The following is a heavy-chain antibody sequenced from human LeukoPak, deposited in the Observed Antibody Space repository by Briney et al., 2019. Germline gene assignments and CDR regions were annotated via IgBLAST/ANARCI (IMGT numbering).Heavy chain of an antibody. D-gene: IGHD5-18*01. Sequence: PSETLSLTCAVYGGSFSGYYWSWIRQPPGKGLEWIGEINHSGSTNYNPSLKSRVTISVDTSKNQFSLKLSSVTAADTAVYYCARAVGYSYGSHYYYYYMDVWGKGTTVTIS. CDR3: ARAVGYSYGSHYYYYYMDV. CDR2: INHSGST. V-gene: IGHV4-34*01. J-gene: IGHJ6*03. CDR1: GGSFSGYY.